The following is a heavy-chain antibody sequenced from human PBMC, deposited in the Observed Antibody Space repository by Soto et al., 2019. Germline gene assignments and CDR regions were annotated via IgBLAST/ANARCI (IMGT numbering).Heavy chain of an antibody. Sequence: PGGSLRLSCAASGFAFSNNWMHWVRQVPDKGLVWVSRISADGGDTRYADSVKGRFTISRDNAENTVYLQMNSLRADDTAVYYCARDRDGGTYTYFDNWGQGTRVTVSS. D-gene: IGHD1-26*01. CDR3: ARDRDGGTYTYFDN. J-gene: IGHJ4*02. V-gene: IGHV3-74*01. CDR1: GFAFSNNW. CDR2: ISADGGDT.